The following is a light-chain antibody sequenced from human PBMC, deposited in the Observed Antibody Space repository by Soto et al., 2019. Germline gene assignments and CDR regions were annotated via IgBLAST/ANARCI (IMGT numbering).Light chain of an antibody. J-gene: IGLJ3*02. CDR1: SGHNSYA. Sequence: QSVLTQSPSASASLGASVKLTCTLSSGHNSYAIAWHQQQPEKGPRYLMKVNSDGSHSKGDGIPDRFSGSSSGAERYLTISSLQSEDEADYYCQTWSTDIRVFGGGTKLTLL. V-gene: IGLV4-69*01. CDR2: VNSDGSH. CDR3: QTWSTDIRV.